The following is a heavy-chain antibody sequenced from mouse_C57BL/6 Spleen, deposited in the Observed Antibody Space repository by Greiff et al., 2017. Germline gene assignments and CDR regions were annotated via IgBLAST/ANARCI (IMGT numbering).Heavy chain of an antibody. CDR2: INPNNGGT. V-gene: IGHV1-22*01. CDR1: GYTFTDYN. J-gene: IGHJ3*01. CDR3: AREVYYSNYEFAY. Sequence: EVQLQQSGPELVKPGASVKMSCKASGYTFTDYNMHWVKQSHGKSLEWIGYINPNNGGTSYNQKFKGKATLTVNKSSSTAYMELRSLTSEDSAVYYCAREVYYSNYEFAYWGQGTLVTVSA. D-gene: IGHD2-5*01.